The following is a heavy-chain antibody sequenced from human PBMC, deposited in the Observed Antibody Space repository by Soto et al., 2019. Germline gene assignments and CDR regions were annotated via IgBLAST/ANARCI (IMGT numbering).Heavy chain of an antibody. CDR3: ARPRHDYGDYAPNY. CDR2: ISYDGSNK. J-gene: IGHJ4*02. D-gene: IGHD4-17*01. Sequence: QVQLVESGGGVVQPGRSLRLSCAASGFTFSSYAMHWVRQAPGKGLEWVAVISYDGSNKYYADSVKGRFTISRDNSKNTLYLQMNSLRAEDTAVYYCARPRHDYGDYAPNYWGQGTLVTVSS. CDR1: GFTFSSYA. V-gene: IGHV3-30-3*01.